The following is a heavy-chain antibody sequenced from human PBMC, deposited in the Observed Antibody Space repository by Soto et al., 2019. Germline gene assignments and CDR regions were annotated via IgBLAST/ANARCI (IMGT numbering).Heavy chain of an antibody. Sequence: EVQLVESGGGLVKPGGSMRVSCAASGFSFSSYSMNWVRQAPGKGLEWVSSISSSSSYIYYADSVKGRFTISRDNAKNSLYLQMNSLRAEDTAVYYCATLSASNFVYWGQGTLVTVSS. CDR3: ATLSASNFVY. J-gene: IGHJ4*02. CDR2: ISSSSSYI. CDR1: GFSFSSYS. D-gene: IGHD6-25*01. V-gene: IGHV3-21*01.